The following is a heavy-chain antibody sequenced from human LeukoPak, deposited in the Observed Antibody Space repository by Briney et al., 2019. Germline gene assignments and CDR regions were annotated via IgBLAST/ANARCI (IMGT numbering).Heavy chain of an antibody. J-gene: IGHJ6*02. CDR3: AKDISSYYYYGMDV. Sequence: RPGGSLRPSCAASGFTFDDYAMHWVRQAPGKGLEWVSGISWNSGTIGYADSVKGRFTISRDNAKNSLYLQMNSLRAEDTALYYCAKDISSYYYYGMDVWGQGTTVTVSS. D-gene: IGHD6-6*01. CDR2: ISWNSGTI. CDR1: GFTFDDYA. V-gene: IGHV3-9*01.